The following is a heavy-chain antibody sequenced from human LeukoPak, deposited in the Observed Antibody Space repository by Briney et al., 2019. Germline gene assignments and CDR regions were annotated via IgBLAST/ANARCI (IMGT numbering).Heavy chain of an antibody. CDR1: GLSLGNYW. CDR3: ARDAFGDFSY. Sequence: GGSLRLSCVGSGLSLGNYWMDWVRQAPGKGLEWVANIRKDGGDIHYVDSVKGRFTISRDNAKNSVYLQMHRLKAEDTAVYYCARDAFGDFSYWGQGILVTVSS. J-gene: IGHJ4*02. CDR2: IRKDGGDI. V-gene: IGHV3-7*01. D-gene: IGHD3-10*01.